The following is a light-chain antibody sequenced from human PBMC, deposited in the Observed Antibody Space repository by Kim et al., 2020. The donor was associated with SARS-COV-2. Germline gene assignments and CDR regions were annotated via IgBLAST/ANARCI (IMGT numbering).Light chain of an antibody. V-gene: IGLV2-14*03. J-gene: IGLJ2*01. Sequence: QSVLTQPASVSGSPGQSITISCTGTSSDVGGYDYVSWYQQHPGKAPKLIIYVVTTRPSGVSTRFSGSKSGNTASLTISALQAEDEADYYCSSYTTASTLVFGGGTQLTVL. CDR2: VVT. CDR1: SSDVGGYDY. CDR3: SSYTTASTLV.